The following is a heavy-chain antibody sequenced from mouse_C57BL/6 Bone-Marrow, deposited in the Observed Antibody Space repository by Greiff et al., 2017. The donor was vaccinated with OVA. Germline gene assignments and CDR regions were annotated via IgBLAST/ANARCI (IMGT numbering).Heavy chain of an antibody. D-gene: IGHD2-1*01. CDR2: IRNKANNHAT. J-gene: IGHJ3*01. V-gene: IGHV6-6*01. Sequence: DVKLVQSGGGLVQPGGSMKLSCAASGFTFSDAWMDWVRQSPEKGLEWVAEIRNKANNHATYYAESVKGRFTISSDDSNSRVYLQMNSLREYDTGIYYCTRDYDNYLSWFAYWGQGTLVTVSA. CDR3: TRDYDNYLSWFAY. CDR1: GFTFSDAW.